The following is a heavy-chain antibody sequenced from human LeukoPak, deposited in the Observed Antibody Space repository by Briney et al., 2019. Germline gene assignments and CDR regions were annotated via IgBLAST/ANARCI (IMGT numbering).Heavy chain of an antibody. CDR2: ISGSGGST. CDR1: GFTFSNYA. J-gene: IGHJ4*02. Sequence: GGSLRLSCAASGFTFSNYAMNWVRQAPGRGLEWVSAISGSGGSTYYADSVKGRFTISRDNSKDTLYLQMNSLKTEDTALYYCTRGSRGDLGDWFNYWGQGTLVTVSS. V-gene: IGHV3-23*01. D-gene: IGHD3-10*01. CDR3: TRGSRGDLGDWFNY.